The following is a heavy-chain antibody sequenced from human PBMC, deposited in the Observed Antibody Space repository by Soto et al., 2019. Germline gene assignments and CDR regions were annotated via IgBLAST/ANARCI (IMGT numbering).Heavy chain of an antibody. CDR1: GYSFTSYW. Sequence: GESLKISCKGSGYSFTSYWISWVRQMPGKGLEWMGRIDPSDSYTNYSPSFQGRVTISADKSISTAYLQWSSLKASDTAMYYCARHISAGTLLWWFDPWGQGTLVTVSS. V-gene: IGHV5-10-1*01. CDR3: ARHISAGTLLWWFDP. J-gene: IGHJ5*02. CDR2: IDPSDSYT. D-gene: IGHD6-13*01.